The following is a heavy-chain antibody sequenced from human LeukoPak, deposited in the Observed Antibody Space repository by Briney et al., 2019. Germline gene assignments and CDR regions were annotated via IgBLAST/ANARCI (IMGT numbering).Heavy chain of an antibody. V-gene: IGHV3-48*03. CDR1: GFTFSSYE. Sequence: GGSLRLSCAASGFTFSSYEMNWVRQAPGKGLEWVSYISSSGSTIYYADSVKGRFTISRDNAKNSLYLQMNSLRAEDTAVYYCARDGCSGGSCPLTYGMDVWGQGTTVTVSS. D-gene: IGHD2-15*01. CDR3: ARDGCSGGSCPLTYGMDV. J-gene: IGHJ6*02. CDR2: ISSSGSTI.